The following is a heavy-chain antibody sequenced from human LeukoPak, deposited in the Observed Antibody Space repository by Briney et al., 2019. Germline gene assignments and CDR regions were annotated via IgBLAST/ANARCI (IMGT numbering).Heavy chain of an antibody. CDR2: INHSGST. CDR1: GGSFSGYY. Sequence: PSETQSLTCAVYGGSFSGYYWSWIRQPPGKGLEWIGEINHSGSTNYNPSLKSRVTISVDTSKNQFSLKLSSVTAADTAVYYCARVRVVASHWGQGTLVTVSS. V-gene: IGHV4-34*01. D-gene: IGHD5-12*01. CDR3: ARVRVVASH. J-gene: IGHJ4*02.